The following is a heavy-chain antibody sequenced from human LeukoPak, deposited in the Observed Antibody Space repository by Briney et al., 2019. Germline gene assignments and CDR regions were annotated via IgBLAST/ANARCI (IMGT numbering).Heavy chain of an antibody. CDR1: GGSISSYY. Sequence: TSETLSLTCTVSGGSISSYYWSWIRQPPGKGLEWIGYIYYSGSTNYNPSLKSRVTISADTSKNQFSLKLSSVTAADTAVYYCARDIGSYCSGGSCPYYYYMDVWGKGTTVTVSS. CDR3: ARDIGSYCSGGSCPYYYYMDV. V-gene: IGHV4-59*01. J-gene: IGHJ6*03. D-gene: IGHD2-15*01. CDR2: IYYSGST.